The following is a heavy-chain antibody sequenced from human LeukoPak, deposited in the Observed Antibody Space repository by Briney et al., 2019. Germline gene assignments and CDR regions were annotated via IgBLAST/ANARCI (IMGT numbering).Heavy chain of an antibody. J-gene: IGHJ3*02. D-gene: IGHD3-3*01. V-gene: IGHV4-59*01. CDR1: GGSISGYY. CDR3: ARGGTYYDFWSGYRDAFDI. Sequence: SETLSLTCTVSGGSISGYYWSWIRQPPGKGLEWIGYIYYSGSTNYNPSLKSRVTISVDTSKNQFSLKLSSVTAADTAVYYCARGGTYYDFWSGYRDAFDIWGQGTMVTVSS. CDR2: IYYSGST.